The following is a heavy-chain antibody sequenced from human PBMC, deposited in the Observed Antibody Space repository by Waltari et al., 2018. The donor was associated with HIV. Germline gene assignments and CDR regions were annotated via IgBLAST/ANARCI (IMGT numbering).Heavy chain of an antibody. V-gene: IGHV3-7*01. CDR1: GFTFSLYW. Sequence: EVQLVESGGGLVQPGGPLRLSCAASGFTFSLYWLRWVRQAAGKGRGWVAKMKQDGREKHYVDCVKGRFTITRDSAKKSLYLQMNSLRAEDTAVYYCARMGIMMYAIGAFDIWGQGTMVTGSS. D-gene: IGHD2-8*01. J-gene: IGHJ3*02. CDR2: MKQDGREK. CDR3: ARMGIMMYAIGAFDI.